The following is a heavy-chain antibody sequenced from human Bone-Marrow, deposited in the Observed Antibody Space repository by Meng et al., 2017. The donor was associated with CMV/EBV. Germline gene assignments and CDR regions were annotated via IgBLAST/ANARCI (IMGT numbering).Heavy chain of an antibody. CDR2: IYSGGST. Sequence: GGSLRLSCAASGFTVSSNYMSWVRQAPGKGLEWVSVIYSGGSTYYADSVKGRFTISRDNSKNTLYLQMNSLRIEDTAVYYCARAQGYYLALPPTYWGQGTLVTVSS. J-gene: IGHJ4*02. V-gene: IGHV3-66*02. CDR1: GFTVSSNY. D-gene: IGHD3-22*01. CDR3: ARAQGYYLALPPTY.